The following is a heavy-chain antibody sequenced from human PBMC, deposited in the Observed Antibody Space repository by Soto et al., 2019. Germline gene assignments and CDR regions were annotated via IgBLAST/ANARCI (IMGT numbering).Heavy chain of an antibody. Sequence: GASVKVSCKASGYTFTSYGISWVRQAPGQGLEWMGWISAYNGNTNYAQKLQGRVTMTTDTSTSTAYMELRSLRSDDTAVYYCARGGIVVVVAATAIDVWGQGTTVTVSS. CDR2: ISAYNGNT. V-gene: IGHV1-18*01. CDR3: ARGGIVVVVAATAIDV. J-gene: IGHJ6*02. CDR1: GYTFTSYG. D-gene: IGHD2-15*01.